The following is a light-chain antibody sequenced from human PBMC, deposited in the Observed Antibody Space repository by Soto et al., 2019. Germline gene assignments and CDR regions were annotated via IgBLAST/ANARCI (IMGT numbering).Light chain of an antibody. CDR1: QSVSSSY. CDR2: GAS. V-gene: IGKV3-20*01. Sequence: EIVLTQSPGTLSLSPGERATLSCRASQSVSSSYLAWYQQKPGQAPRLLIYGASSRATGIPDRFSGSGSGTDFTLTISRLEPEDFAVYYCQQYSSSPGLTFGAGTKVEIK. CDR3: QQYSSSPGLT. J-gene: IGKJ4*01.